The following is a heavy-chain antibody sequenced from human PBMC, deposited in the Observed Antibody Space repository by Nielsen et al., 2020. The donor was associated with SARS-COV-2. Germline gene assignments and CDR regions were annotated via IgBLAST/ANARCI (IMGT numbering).Heavy chain of an antibody. V-gene: IGHV1-2*04. D-gene: IGHD1-1*01. CDR2: INPNSGGT. Sequence: ASVKVSCKASGYTFTGYYMHWVRQAPGQGLEWMGWINPNSGGTNYAQKFQGWVTMTRDTSTSTAYMELSRLRSDDTAVYYCARGRLERPFYYYYYMDVWGKGTTVTVSS. CDR1: GYTFTGYY. J-gene: IGHJ6*03. CDR3: ARGRLERPFYYYYYMDV.